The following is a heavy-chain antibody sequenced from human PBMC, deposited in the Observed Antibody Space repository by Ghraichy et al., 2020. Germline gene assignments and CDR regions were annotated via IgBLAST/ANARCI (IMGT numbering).Heavy chain of an antibody. D-gene: IGHD5-18*01. CDR3: AKAPTEIGRSYGSGWGYYFDY. CDR2: ISGSGGST. J-gene: IGHJ4*02. V-gene: IGHV3-23*01. CDR1: GFTFSSYA. Sequence: GGSLRLSCAASGFTFSSYAMSWVRQAPGKGLEWVSAISGSGGSTYYADSVKGRFTISRDNSKNTLYLQMNSLRAEDTAVYYCAKAPTEIGRSYGSGWGYYFDYWFQRTLVAFSS.